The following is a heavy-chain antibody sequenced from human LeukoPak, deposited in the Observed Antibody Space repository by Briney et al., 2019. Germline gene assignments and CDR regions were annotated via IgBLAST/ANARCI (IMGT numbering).Heavy chain of an antibody. CDR2: ISSSGSTI. V-gene: IGHV3-11*01. CDR1: GFTLSDYY. CDR3: ARDLGVLRFSADV. Sequence: GGSLRLSCAASGFTLSDYYMSWIRQAPGKGLEWVSYISSSGSTIYYADSVKGRFTISRDNAKNSLYLQMNSLRAEDTAVYYCARDLGVLRFSADVWGQGTTVTVSS. D-gene: IGHD3-3*01. J-gene: IGHJ6*02.